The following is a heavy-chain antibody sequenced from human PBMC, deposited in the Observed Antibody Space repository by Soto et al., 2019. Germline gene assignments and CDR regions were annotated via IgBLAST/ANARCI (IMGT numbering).Heavy chain of an antibody. Sequence: PGGSLRLSCAASGFTFSSYAMSWVRQAPGKGLEWVSGTSGSGGSTYYVDSVKGRFTISRDNSKNTLYLQMNSLRAEDTAVYYCAKHPGGSLKAHLAYWGQGTLVTVSS. J-gene: IGHJ4*02. D-gene: IGHD3-16*01. CDR2: TSGSGGST. CDR1: GFTFSSYA. V-gene: IGHV3-23*01. CDR3: AKHPGGSLKAHLAY.